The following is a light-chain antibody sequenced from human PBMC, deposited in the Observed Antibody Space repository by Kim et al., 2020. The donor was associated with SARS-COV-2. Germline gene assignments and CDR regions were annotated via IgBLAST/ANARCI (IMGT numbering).Light chain of an antibody. CDR1: SRDVGGYSN. J-gene: IGLJ3*02. CDR2: DVS. CDR3: ISFTRTSTWV. Sequence: GETYTITCTGTSRDVGGYSNVSWDQQHQGKDPKLMIYDVSSRPSGVSNRFSGSKSGNTASLTISGLQAEDEADYYCISFTRTSTWVFGGGTKVTVL. V-gene: IGLV2-14*03.